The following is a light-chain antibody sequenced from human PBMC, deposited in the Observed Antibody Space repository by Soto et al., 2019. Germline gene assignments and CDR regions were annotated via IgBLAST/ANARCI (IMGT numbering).Light chain of an antibody. CDR1: QSVSTSF. CDR2: GAS. V-gene: IGKV3D-20*02. J-gene: IGKJ5*01. CDR3: QQRSKWPIT. Sequence: VLTQSPGTLSFSTGERATLSCRASQSVSTSFLAWYQQKPGQAPRLLLYGASTRATGVPARFSGSGSGTDFTLTISSLEPEDFAVYYCQQRSKWPITFGQGTRLEIK.